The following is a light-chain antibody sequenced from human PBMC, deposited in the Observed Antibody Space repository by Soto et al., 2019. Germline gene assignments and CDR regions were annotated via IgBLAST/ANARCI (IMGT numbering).Light chain of an antibody. CDR3: CSFAGRSTFV. Sequence: QSALTQPASVSGSLGQSITFSCTGTRSDVGGYNLVSWYQQHPDKVPKLIIYEDTKRPSGVSSRFSGSKSGNTASLTIAGLHAEDEADYHCCSFAGRSTFVFGGGTKLTVL. CDR2: EDT. CDR1: RSDVGGYNL. V-gene: IGLV2-23*02. J-gene: IGLJ3*02.